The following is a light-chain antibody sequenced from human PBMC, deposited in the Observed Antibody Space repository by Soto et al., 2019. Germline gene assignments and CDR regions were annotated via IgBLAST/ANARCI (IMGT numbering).Light chain of an antibody. V-gene: IGKV3-20*01. CDR3: QHYGTSPFS. CDR2: GAS. J-gene: IGKJ3*01. Sequence: EIVLTQSPGTLSLSPGERATLSCRASQSVTKKYLAWYQQKPGQAPRPLIYGASSRATGIPDRFSGSGSGTDFTLTISRLEPEDFAVYYCQHYGTSPFSFGPGTKVDVK. CDR1: QSVTKKY.